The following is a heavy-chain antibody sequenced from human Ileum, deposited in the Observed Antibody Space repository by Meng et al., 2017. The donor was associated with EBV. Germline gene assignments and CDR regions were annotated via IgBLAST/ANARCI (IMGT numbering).Heavy chain of an antibody. D-gene: IGHD3-16*01. CDR1: GDAIISTDTW. CDR2: IFHAGNT. V-gene: IGHV4-4*02. CDR3: ARGSHYTWDV. Sequence: QVPCHDSGRALVNPSGNLSLTCGAYGDAIISTDTWWSWVRQPPGKGLEWIGEIFHAGNTNYNPSLKSQVTMSVDTSKNQFSLNLSSVTAADSAVYYCARGSHYTWDVWGQGTLVTVSS. J-gene: IGHJ4*02.